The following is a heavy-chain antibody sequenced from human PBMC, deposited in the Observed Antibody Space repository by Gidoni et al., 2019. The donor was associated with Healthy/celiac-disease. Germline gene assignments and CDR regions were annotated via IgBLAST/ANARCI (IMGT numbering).Heavy chain of an antibody. CDR2: IYPGDSDT. V-gene: IGHV5-51*01. CDR3: ARLAGNYGDSAIGYFDY. Sequence: EVQLVQSGAEVKKPGESRKISCKGSGYSFTSYWIGWVRQMPGKGLEWMGIIYPGDSDTRYSPSFQGQVTISADKYISIAYLQWSSLKASDTAMYYCARLAGNYGDSAIGYFDYWGQGNLGHRLL. D-gene: IGHD4-17*01. CDR1: GYSFTSYW. J-gene: IGHJ4*02.